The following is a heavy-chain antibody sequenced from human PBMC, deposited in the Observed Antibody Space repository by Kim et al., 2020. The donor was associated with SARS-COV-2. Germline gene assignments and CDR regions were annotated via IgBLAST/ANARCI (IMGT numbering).Heavy chain of an antibody. CDR2: INPIRGDT. CDR1: GYTFTGYY. CDR3: ARVPGLNWFNL. Sequence: ASVKVPCKASGYTFTGYYLHWVRQAPGQRLEWMGWINPIRGDTEYAQKFQGRVTMTRDTSINTAYMELSSLKSDDTATYYCARVPGLNWFNLWGQRTLLIVYS. V-gene: IGHV1-2*02. D-gene: IGHD3-10*01. J-gene: IGHJ5*02.